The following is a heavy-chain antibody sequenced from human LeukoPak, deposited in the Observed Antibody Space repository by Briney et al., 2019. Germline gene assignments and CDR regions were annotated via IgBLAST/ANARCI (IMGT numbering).Heavy chain of an antibody. V-gene: IGHV1-18*04. CDR2: ISAYNGK. CDR3: ARDGILWFGELSGPAHLYDY. Sequence: GASVKVSCKASGYTFTSYGISWVRRAPGQGLEWMGWISAYNGKQSHHDHRHIHEHSLLELRSLRSDDTAVYYCARDGILWFGELSGPAHLYDYWGQGTLVTVSS. CDR1: GYTFTSYG. D-gene: IGHD3-10*01. J-gene: IGHJ4*02.